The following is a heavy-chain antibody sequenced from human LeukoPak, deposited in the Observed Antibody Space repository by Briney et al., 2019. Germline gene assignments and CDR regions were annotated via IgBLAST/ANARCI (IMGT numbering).Heavy chain of an antibody. CDR2: INPNSGGT. D-gene: IGHD5-18*01. J-gene: IGHJ4*02. Sequence: GASVKVSCKASGYTFTGYYMHWVRQAPGQGLEWMGWINPNSGGTNYAQKFQGRVTMTSDTSISTAYMELSRLRSDDTAVYYCATAGDVDTAMINDWGQGTLVTVSS. V-gene: IGHV1-2*02. CDR3: ATAGDVDTAMIND. CDR1: GYTFTGYY.